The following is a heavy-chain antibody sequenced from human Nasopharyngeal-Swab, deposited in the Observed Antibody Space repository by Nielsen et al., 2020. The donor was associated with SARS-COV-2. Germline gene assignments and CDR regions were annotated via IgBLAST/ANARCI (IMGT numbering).Heavy chain of an antibody. V-gene: IGHV3-30-3*01. J-gene: IGHJ4*02. Sequence: GGSLRLSCAASGFTFSSSAMHWVRQAPGKGLEWVAVISYDGSNKYFADSVKGRFTISRDNSKNTLYLQMNSLRAEDTAVYHCASPPLDSSGYYYGFHYWGRGTLVTVSS. CDR2: ISYDGSNK. CDR1: GFTFSSSA. D-gene: IGHD3-22*01. CDR3: ASPPLDSSGYYYGFHY.